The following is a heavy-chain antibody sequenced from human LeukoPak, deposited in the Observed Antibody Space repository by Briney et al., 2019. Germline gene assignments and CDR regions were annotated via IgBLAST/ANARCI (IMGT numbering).Heavy chain of an antibody. D-gene: IGHD3-10*01. CDR3: ARRAGRDYYGSGSYRYYYYYMDV. CDR2: IYYSGST. J-gene: IGHJ6*03. V-gene: IGHV4-59*12. CDR1: GGSISSYY. Sequence: SETLSLTCTVSGGSISSYYWSWIRQPPGKGLEWIGYIYYSGSTNYNPSLKSRVTISVDTSKNQFSLKLSSVTAADTAVYYCARRAGRDYYGSGSYRYYYYYMDVWGKGTTVTISS.